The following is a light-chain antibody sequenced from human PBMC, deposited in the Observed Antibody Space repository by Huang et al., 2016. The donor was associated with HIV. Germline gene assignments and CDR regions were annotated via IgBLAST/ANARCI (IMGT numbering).Light chain of an antibody. Sequence: EIVLTQSPATLSFFPGQRVSLSCRASQNINTHLAWYQQIPGQPPRLLIYDASSRVPGGAARFSGSGSRTDFTLTISSLESEDFATYYCQQRVNGLTFGGGTKV. V-gene: IGKV3-11*01. CDR1: QNINTH. CDR3: QQRVNGLT. J-gene: IGKJ4*01. CDR2: DAS.